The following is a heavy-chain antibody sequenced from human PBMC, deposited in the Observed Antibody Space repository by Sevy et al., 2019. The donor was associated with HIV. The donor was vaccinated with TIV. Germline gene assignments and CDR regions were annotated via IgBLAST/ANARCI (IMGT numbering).Heavy chain of an antibody. CDR1: GYTFTNYD. J-gene: IGHJ5*02. D-gene: IGHD2-2*03. CDR3: ARGTVLLGIVVVPAARGWFDP. V-gene: IGHV1-8*01. Sequence: ASVKVSCKASGYTFTNYDINWVRQATGQGLEWMEWMNPNSGNTGYAQKFQGRVTMTRNTSISTAYMELSSLRSEDTAVYYCARGTVLLGIVVVPAARGWFDPWGQGTLVTVSS. CDR2: MNPNSGNT.